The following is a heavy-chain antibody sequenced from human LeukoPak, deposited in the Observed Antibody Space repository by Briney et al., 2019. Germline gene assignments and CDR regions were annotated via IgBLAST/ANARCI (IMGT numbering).Heavy chain of an antibody. CDR3: ASVSMVRGPHFDY. J-gene: IGHJ4*02. V-gene: IGHV3-53*01. CDR2: MYSGGST. CDR1: GFTFSTYW. D-gene: IGHD3-10*01. Sequence: GGSLRLSCAASGFTFSTYWMHWVRQPPGKGLEWVSVMYSGGSTYYADSVEGRFTISRDNSKNTVYLQMNSLRAEDTAVYYCASVSMVRGPHFDYWGQGTLVTVSS.